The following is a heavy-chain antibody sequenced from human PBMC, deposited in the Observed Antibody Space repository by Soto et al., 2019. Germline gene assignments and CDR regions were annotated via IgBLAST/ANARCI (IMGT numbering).Heavy chain of an antibody. CDR1: GYTFTSYA. CDR2: INAGNGNT. D-gene: IGHD3-10*01. J-gene: IGHJ6*02. CDR3: ARVRDTMVRGDYYYYYGMDV. V-gene: IGHV1-3*01. Sequence: QVQLVQSGAEVKKPGASVKVSCKASGYTFTSYAMHGVRQAPGQRLEWMRWINAGNGNTKYSQKFQCRVTITRDTSAITAPMAMSSLRSEDTAVYYCARVRDTMVRGDYYYYYGMDVWGQGTTVTVSS.